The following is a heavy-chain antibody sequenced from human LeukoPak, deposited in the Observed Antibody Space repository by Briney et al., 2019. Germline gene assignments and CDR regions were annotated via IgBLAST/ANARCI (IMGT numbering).Heavy chain of an antibody. CDR2: IYYSGST. J-gene: IGHJ6*03. V-gene: IGHV4-31*03. CDR3: ARGCSACITMVRGVITSGSYYYYMDV. D-gene: IGHD3-10*01. CDR1: GGSISSGGYY. Sequence: PSQTLSLTCTVSGGSISSGGYYWSWIRQHPGKGLEWIGYIYYSGSTYYNPSLKSRVTISVDTSKNQFSLKLSSVTAADTAMYYCARGCSACITMVRGVITSGSYYYYMDVWGKGTTVTVSS.